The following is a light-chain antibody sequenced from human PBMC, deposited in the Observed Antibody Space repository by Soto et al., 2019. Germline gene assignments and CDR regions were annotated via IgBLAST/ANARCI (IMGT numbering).Light chain of an antibody. V-gene: IGKV3-15*01. CDR1: QSVGSS. CDR3: QQYNNSPLT. J-gene: IGKJ5*01. CDR2: GPS. Sequence: EIVMTQSPATLSVSPGERATLSCRASQSVGSSLAWYQQRPGQPPRILIYGPSTRATGIPARFSGSGSGTDFTLTISRLQSEDFEVYYCQQYNNSPLTFGQGTRLEIK.